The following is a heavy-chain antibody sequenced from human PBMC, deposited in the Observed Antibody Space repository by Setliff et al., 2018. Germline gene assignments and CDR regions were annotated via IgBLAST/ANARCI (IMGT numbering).Heavy chain of an antibody. D-gene: IGHD2-15*01. V-gene: IGHV1-69*05. CDR1: GDSFSNYA. CDR3: ARSPALLGIVYLYP. Sequence: SVKVSCKASGDSFSNYAISWVRQAPGQGLEWMGGLIPMFGTPGYAQKFQDRVTITTDESTSTAYMELNSLTSEDTAVYYCARSPALLGIVYLYPWGQGTRVTVSS. CDR2: LIPMFGTP. J-gene: IGHJ5*02.